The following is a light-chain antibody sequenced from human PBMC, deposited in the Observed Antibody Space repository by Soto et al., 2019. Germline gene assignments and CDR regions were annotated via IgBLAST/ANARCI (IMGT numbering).Light chain of an antibody. Sequence: IVLTQSPGTLSLSPGETATLSCRVSQTVNSSSLAWFQQRPGQAPRLLIFATSRRATDIPDRFSGSGSGTDFTLGIRRLEPEDCAVYYFHQWGYSPRTFGQGTKVE. CDR2: ATS. J-gene: IGKJ1*01. V-gene: IGKV3-20*01. CDR1: QTVNSSS. CDR3: HQWGYSPRT.